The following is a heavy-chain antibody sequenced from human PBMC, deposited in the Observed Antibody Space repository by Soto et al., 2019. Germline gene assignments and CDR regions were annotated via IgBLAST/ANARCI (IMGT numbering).Heavy chain of an antibody. Sequence: GGSLRLSCTASGFTFGDYAMGWFRRAPGKGLEWVGFIRSNTFGGTTVYAASVKGRFTISRDDSKSIAYLQMNSLKTEDTAMYYCTRDRDILTGYYSPNSFDYWGQGA. J-gene: IGHJ4*02. D-gene: IGHD3-9*01. CDR3: TRDRDILTGYYSPNSFDY. CDR1: GFTFGDYA. CDR2: IRSNTFGGTT. V-gene: IGHV3-49*03.